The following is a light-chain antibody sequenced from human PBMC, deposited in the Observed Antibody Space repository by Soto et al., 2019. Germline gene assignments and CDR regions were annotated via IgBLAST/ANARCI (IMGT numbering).Light chain of an antibody. Sequence: QSALTQPTSVSGSPGQSITISCTGTSSDVGGYNYVSWYQQHPGKVPKVMIFEVSNRPSGISHRFSSSKSGNTASLTISGLQAEDEADYYCSSYTSSSTYVFGTGTKLTVL. V-gene: IGLV2-14*01. CDR2: EVS. CDR1: SSDVGGYNY. J-gene: IGLJ1*01. CDR3: SSYTSSSTYV.